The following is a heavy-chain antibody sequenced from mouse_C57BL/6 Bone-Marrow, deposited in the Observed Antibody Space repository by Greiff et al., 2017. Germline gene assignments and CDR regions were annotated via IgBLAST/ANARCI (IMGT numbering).Heavy chain of an antibody. V-gene: IGHV3-5*01. J-gene: IGHJ2*01. D-gene: IGHD1-1*01. CDR2: IYYSGTI. Sequence: EVQLQESGPGLVKPSQTVFLTCTVTGISITTGNYRWSWIRQFPGNKLEWIGYIYYSGTITYNPSLTSRTTITRDTPKNQFFLEMNSLTAEDTATYYCARDRGYGSSYGFDYWGQGTTLTVSS. CDR1: GISITTGNYR. CDR3: ARDRGYGSSYGFDY.